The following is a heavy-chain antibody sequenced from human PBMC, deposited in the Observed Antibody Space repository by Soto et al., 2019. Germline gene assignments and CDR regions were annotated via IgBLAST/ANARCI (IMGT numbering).Heavy chain of an antibody. CDR3: AGDIAVAGSYYYGMDV. J-gene: IGHJ6*02. D-gene: IGHD6-19*01. Sequence: QVQLQESGPGLVKPSETLSLTCTVSGGSISSYYWSWIRQPPGKGLEWIGYIYYSGSTNYNPSLKRRVTISVDTSKNQFSLKLSSVTAADTAVYYCAGDIAVAGSYYYGMDVWGQGTTVTVSS. CDR2: IYYSGST. V-gene: IGHV4-59*01. CDR1: GGSISSYY.